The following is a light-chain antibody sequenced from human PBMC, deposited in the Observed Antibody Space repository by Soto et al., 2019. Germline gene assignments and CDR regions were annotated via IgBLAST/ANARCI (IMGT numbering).Light chain of an antibody. Sequence: DIQMTQSPSTLSGSVGGRVTITCRASQTISSWLAWYQQKPGKAPKLLIYKASTLKSGVPSRFSGSASGTEFTHTISSLQPDDFATYDCQHYNSYSEAFGQGTKVELK. V-gene: IGKV1-5*03. CDR3: QHYNSYSEA. CDR1: QTISSW. CDR2: KAS. J-gene: IGKJ1*01.